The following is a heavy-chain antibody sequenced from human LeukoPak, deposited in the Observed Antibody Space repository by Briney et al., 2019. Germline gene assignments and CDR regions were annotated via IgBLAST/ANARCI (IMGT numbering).Heavy chain of an antibody. Sequence: GESLKISCKGSGYSFTSYWIGWVRQMPGKGLEWMGIIYPGDSDTRYSPSFQGQVTISADKSISTAYLQWGSLKASDTAMYYCARVVSRLGVVIALDYWGQGTLVTVSS. CDR2: IYPGDSDT. D-gene: IGHD2-21*01. V-gene: IGHV5-51*01. J-gene: IGHJ4*02. CDR1: GYSFTSYW. CDR3: ARVVSRLGVVIALDY.